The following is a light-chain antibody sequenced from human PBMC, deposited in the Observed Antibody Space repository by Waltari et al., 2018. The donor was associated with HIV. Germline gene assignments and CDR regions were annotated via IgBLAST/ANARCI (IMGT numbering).Light chain of an antibody. CDR3: QQRASWPPRT. CDR2: DAS. V-gene: IGKV3-11*01. Sequence: VLTQYPATLSLSPGQRATLPCTAGHRVSSYLAWYQQKPGQAPRLVIYDASHRATGIPARFSGSGSGTDFTLTISSLEPEDFAVYYCQQRASWPPRTFGGGTKVEIK. J-gene: IGKJ4*02. CDR1: HRVSSY.